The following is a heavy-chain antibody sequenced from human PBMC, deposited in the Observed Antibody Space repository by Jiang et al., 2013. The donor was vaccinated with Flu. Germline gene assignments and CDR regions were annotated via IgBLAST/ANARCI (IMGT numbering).Heavy chain of an antibody. CDR1: GGTFSSYA. V-gene: IGHV1-69*10. D-gene: IGHD2/OR15-2a*01. Sequence: SGGTFSSYAISWVRQAPGQGLEWMGGIIPILGIANYAQKFQGRVTITADKSTSTAYMELSSLRSEDTAVYYCARVLGGGYYYGMDVWGQGTTVTVSS. CDR2: IIPILGIA. CDR3: ARVLGGGYYYGMDV. J-gene: IGHJ6*02.